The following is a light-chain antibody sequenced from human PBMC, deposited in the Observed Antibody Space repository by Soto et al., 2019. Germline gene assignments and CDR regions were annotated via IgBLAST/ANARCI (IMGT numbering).Light chain of an antibody. J-gene: IGLJ3*02. CDR1: SSDIGSNN. Sequence: QSVLTQPPSASGTPGQRVTISCSGSSSDIGSNNVSWYQHLPGAAPNLLIYRSDKRPSGVPDRFSCSKSGTSASLAISALRSEDEADYFCAVRDDSLSGHWVFGGGTKLTVL. V-gene: IGLV1-47*01. CDR3: AVRDDSLSGHWV. CDR2: RSD.